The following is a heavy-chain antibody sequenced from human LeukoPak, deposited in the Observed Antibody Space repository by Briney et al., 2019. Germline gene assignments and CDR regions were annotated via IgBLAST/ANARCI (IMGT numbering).Heavy chain of an antibody. CDR3: AGRVTGTLDY. J-gene: IGHJ4*02. CDR2: IYYSGSA. V-gene: IGHV4-39*01. Sequence: SETLSLTCSVSGGSISSSSNQWGWIRQPPGKGLEWIGCIYYSGSAYYNPSLRSRVTISADTSENQFSLKLSSVTAADTAVYYCAGRVTGTLDYWGQGTLVTVSS. D-gene: IGHD3-3*01. CDR1: GGSISSSSNQ.